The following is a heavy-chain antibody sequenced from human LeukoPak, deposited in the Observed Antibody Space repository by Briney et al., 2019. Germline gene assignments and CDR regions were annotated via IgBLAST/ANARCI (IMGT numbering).Heavy chain of an antibody. V-gene: IGHV3-53*01. CDR3: ARVGYSGYGRAFDI. Sequence: GGSLRLSCAASGFTVSSNYMSWVRQAPGKGLEWVSVIYSGGSTYYADSVKGRFTISRDNSKNTRYLQMNSLRAEDTAVYYCARVGYSGYGRAFDIWGQGTMVTVSS. D-gene: IGHD5-12*01. CDR2: IYSGGST. J-gene: IGHJ3*02. CDR1: GFTVSSNY.